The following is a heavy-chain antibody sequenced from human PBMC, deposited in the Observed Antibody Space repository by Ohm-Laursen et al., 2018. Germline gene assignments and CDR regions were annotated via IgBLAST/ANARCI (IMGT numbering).Heavy chain of an antibody. CDR1: GYTFSGHY. V-gene: IGHV1-8*02. Sequence: ASVKVSCKASGYTFSGHYMHWLRQAPGQGLEWMGWMNPNSGNTGYAQKFQGRVTMTRNTSISTAYMELSSLRSEDTAVYYCARKGSTGSGWSAFDYWGQGTLVTVSS. CDR2: MNPNSGNT. D-gene: IGHD6-19*01. J-gene: IGHJ4*02. CDR3: ARKGSTGSGWSAFDY.